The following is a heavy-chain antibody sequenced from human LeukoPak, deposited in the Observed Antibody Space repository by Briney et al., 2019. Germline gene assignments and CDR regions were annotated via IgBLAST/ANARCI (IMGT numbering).Heavy chain of an antibody. D-gene: IGHD6-19*01. CDR2: ISGSGDST. J-gene: IGHJ4*02. V-gene: IGHV3-23*01. CDR3: AKGGRWLAFHYFDY. CDR1: GGSISSSSYY. Sequence: ETLSLTCTVSGGSISSSSYYWGWIRQPPGKGLEWVSTISGSGDSTFYADSVKGRFTISRDNSKNTLYLQMNSLRAEDTAVYYCAKGGRWLAFHYFDYWGQGTLVTVSS.